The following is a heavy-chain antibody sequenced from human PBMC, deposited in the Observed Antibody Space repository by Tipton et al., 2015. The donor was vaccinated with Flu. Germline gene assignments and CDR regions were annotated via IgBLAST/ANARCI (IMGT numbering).Heavy chain of an antibody. CDR1: GYTFTNYW. D-gene: IGHD6-19*01. V-gene: IGHV5-51*03. J-gene: IGHJ2*01. Sequence: QSGAEVKKPGESLKISCKGSGYTFTNYWIGWVRQMPGKGLEWMGIIYPGDSDTRYSPSFQGQVTISADKSISTAYLQWNSLKASNTAMYDCARGQWLKWFDLWGRGTLVTVSS. CDR2: IYPGDSDT. CDR3: ARGQWLKWFDL.